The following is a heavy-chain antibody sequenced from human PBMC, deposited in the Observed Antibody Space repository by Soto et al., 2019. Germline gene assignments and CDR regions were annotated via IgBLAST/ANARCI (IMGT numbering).Heavy chain of an antibody. Sequence: GGSLRLSCAVSGFTFSDYYMSWIRQAPGKGLEGVSYISSRGSSIYYADSVKGRFTISRDNAKNSLYLQMNGLRAEDTAVYYCARGXYDFWSGYYISPYGMDVWGQGTTVTVSS. V-gene: IGHV3-11*01. CDR1: GFTFSDYY. J-gene: IGHJ6*02. D-gene: IGHD3-3*01. CDR2: ISSRGSSI. CDR3: ARGXYDFWSGYYISPYGMDV.